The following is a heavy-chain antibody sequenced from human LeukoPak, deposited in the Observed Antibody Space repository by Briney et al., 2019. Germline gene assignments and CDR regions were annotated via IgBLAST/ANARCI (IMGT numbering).Heavy chain of an antibody. J-gene: IGHJ4*02. CDR1: GFTFNNYW. Sequence: GGSLRLSCAASGFTFNNYWMTWVRQAPGKGLEWVANINQDGSVKYYVDSVKGRFTISRDDAKNSLYLQMNSLRDEDTAVYFCAREARGSGRDFDYWGQGILVTVSS. CDR2: INQDGSVK. D-gene: IGHD1-26*01. CDR3: AREARGSGRDFDY. V-gene: IGHV3-7*03.